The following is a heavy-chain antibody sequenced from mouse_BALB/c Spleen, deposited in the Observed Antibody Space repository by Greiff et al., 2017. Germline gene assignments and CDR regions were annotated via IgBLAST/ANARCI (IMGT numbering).Heavy chain of an antibody. J-gene: IGHJ3*01. CDR1: GFNIKDTY. V-gene: IGHV14-3*02. CDR2: IDPANGNT. Sequence: EVQLQQSGAELVKPGASVKLSCTASGFNIKDTYMHWVKQRPEKGLEWIGRIDPANGNTKYDPKFQGKATITADTSSNTAYLQLSSLTSEDTAVYYSARDYGSSPWFAYWGQGTLVTVSA. D-gene: IGHD1-1*01. CDR3: ARDYGSSPWFAY.